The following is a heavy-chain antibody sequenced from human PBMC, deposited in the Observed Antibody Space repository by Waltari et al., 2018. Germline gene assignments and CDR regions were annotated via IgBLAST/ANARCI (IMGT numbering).Heavy chain of an antibody. Sequence: EVQLVESGGGLVKPGGSLRLSCAASGFTFSNAWMSWVRQAPGKGLEWVGCIKSKTDGGTTDYAAPVKGRFTSSRDDSKNTLYLQMNSLKTEDTAVYNCAAAAHYYGMDVWGQGTTVTVSS. CDR2: IKSKTDGGTT. V-gene: IGHV3-15*01. CDR3: AAAAHYYGMDV. CDR1: GFTFSNAW. J-gene: IGHJ6*02. D-gene: IGHD6-25*01.